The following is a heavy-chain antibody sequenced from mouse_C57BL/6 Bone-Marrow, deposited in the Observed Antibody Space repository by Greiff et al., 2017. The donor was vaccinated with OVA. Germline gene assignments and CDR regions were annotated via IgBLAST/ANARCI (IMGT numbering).Heavy chain of an antibody. Sequence: EVQLQQSGAELVRPGASVKLSCTASGFNIKDDYMHWVKQRPEQGLEWIGWIDPENGDTEYASKFQGKATITADKSSNTAYLQLSSLTSEDTAVYYCTTKNYFDFWGQGTTLTVSS. CDR3: TTKNYFDF. J-gene: IGHJ2*01. CDR1: GFNIKDDY. CDR2: IDPENGDT. V-gene: IGHV14-4*01.